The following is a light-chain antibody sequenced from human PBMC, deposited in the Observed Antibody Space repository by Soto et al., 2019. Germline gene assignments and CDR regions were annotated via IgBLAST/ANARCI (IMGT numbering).Light chain of an antibody. CDR3: QNFGDSPFP. CDR2: GAS. V-gene: IGKV3-20*01. Sequence: PGDRATLSCRASETISSHYIAWYQQKPGQAPRLLIFGASTRATGIPDRFSGSWSGTDFTLTISRLEPEDFAVYYCQNFGDSPFPFGPGTKVDIK. J-gene: IGKJ3*01. CDR1: ETISSHY.